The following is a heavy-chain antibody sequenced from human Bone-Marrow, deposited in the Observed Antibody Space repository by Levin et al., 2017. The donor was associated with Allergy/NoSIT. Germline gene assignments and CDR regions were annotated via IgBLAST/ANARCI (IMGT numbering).Heavy chain of an antibody. CDR1: GFTFSSYT. D-gene: IGHD6-19*01. V-gene: IGHV3-48*01. J-gene: IGHJ5*02. CDR3: ARERQWLVFDP. CDR2: ISRSSSNI. Sequence: AGGSLRLSCAASGFTFSSYTMSWVRQAPGKGLEWVSNISRSSSNIYYADSVRGRFTISRDNAKNSLYLQMNSLRAEDTAVYYCARERQWLVFDPWGQGTLVTVSS.